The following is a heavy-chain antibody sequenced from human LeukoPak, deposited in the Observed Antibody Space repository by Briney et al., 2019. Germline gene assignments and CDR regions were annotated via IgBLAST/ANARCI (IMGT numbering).Heavy chain of an antibody. CDR1: GFTVSYKY. CDR2: IYSGGTT. D-gene: IGHD6-19*01. Sequence: GGSLRLSCAASGFTVSYKYMKWVRQAPGKGLEWVSLIYSGGTTYYADSVKGRFTISRDNSKNTLYLQMNSLRAEDTAVYYCAKGGGYSSGWYEETIDYWGQGTLVTVSS. V-gene: IGHV3-66*02. J-gene: IGHJ4*02. CDR3: AKGGGYSSGWYEETIDY.